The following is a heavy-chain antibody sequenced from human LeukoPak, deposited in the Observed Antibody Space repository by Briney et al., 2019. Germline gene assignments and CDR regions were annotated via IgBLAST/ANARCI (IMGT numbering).Heavy chain of an antibody. V-gene: IGHV1-18*01. CDR2: ISAYNGNT. J-gene: IGHJ4*02. D-gene: IGHD6-19*01. Sequence: GASVKLSCKASGYTFTSYGISWVRQAPGQGLEWMGWISAYNGNTNDAQKLHGRVTMTTDTSTSTAYMELRSLRSDDTAGYYCARYLSQGLRSSGWGDYWGQGTLATVSS. CDR3: ARYLSQGLRSSGWGDY. CDR1: GYTFTSYG.